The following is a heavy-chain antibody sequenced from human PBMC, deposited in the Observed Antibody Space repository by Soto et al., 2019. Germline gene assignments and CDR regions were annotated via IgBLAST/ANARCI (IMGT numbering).Heavy chain of an antibody. V-gene: IGHV4-34*01. CDR1: GGPFSGYY. CDR2: HNPSGST. Sequence: PSGTLALTCAVYGGPFSGYYWTWIRQPPGKGLEWIGEHNPSGSTNYNPSLKGRVTVSIDTSKTQFSLKLTSVTAADTAVYYCARVIRRGRAGNWFNPRGHGLLGTVPQ. CDR3: ARVIRRGRAGNWFNP. J-gene: IGHJ5*02. D-gene: IGHD1-1*01.